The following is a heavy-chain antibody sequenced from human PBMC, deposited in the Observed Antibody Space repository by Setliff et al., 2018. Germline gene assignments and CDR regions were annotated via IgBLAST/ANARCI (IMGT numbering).Heavy chain of an antibody. CDR2: IYFSGST. CDR1: GGAIGNNIYY. J-gene: IGHJ1*01. Sequence: SETLSLTCTVSGGAIGNNIYYWGWIRRPPGKGLEWIGSIYFSGSTYYNPSLKSRVSMSVDSSKNQFSLNLNAVTAADTGVYYCARHVGPADRADYFQHWGQGTLVTVSS. V-gene: IGHV4-39*01. CDR3: ARHVGPADRADYFQH.